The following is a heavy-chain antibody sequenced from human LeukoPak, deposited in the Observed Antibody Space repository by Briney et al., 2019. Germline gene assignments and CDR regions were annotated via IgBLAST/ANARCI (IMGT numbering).Heavy chain of an antibody. Sequence: GGSLRLSCAASGFSFSSYEMNWVRQAPGKGLEWISYISASGTLTHYADSVKGRFTISGDNSKNTLFLQINSLRAEDTAVYYCAKNGDRGAFCSGGTCYPYYYYYMDVWGKGTTVTISS. D-gene: IGHD2-15*01. V-gene: IGHV3-23*01. J-gene: IGHJ6*03. CDR1: GFSFSSYE. CDR3: AKNGDRGAFCSGGTCYPYYYYYMDV. CDR2: ISASGTLT.